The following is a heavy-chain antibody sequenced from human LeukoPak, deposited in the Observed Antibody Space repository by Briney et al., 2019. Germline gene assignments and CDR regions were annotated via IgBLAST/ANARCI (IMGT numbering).Heavy chain of an antibody. CDR2: INHSGST. V-gene: IGHV4-34*01. J-gene: IGHJ4*02. D-gene: IGHD1-26*01. CDR1: GGSFSGYY. Sequence: SETLSLTCAVYGGSFSGYYWSWIRQPPGKGLEWIGEINHSGSTYYNPSLKSRVTISVDRSKNQFSLKLSSVTAADTAVYYCAREPIVGAVRQGYWGQGTLVTVSS. CDR3: AREPIVGAVRQGY.